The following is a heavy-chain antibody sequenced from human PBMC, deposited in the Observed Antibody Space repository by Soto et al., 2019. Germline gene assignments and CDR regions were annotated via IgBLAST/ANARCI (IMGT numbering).Heavy chain of an antibody. Sequence: PSETLSLTCTVSGGSISSYFWSWIRQPPGKGLEWIGYIYYSGSTNFNPSLKTRVTISLDTSKNQFSLKLASVTAADTAVYYCARDFRMAVAGTGWFDPWGQGTLVTVSS. V-gene: IGHV4-59*01. J-gene: IGHJ5*02. CDR3: ARDFRMAVAGTGWFDP. CDR1: GGSISSYF. D-gene: IGHD6-19*01. CDR2: IYYSGST.